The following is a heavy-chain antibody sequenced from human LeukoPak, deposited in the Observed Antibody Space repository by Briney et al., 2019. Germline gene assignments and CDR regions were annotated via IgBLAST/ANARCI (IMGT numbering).Heavy chain of an antibody. CDR1: GGSISSYY. D-gene: IGHD5-18*01. CDR3: ARARGYSYGGWFDP. V-gene: IGHV4-34*01. Sequence: ETLSLTCTVSGGSISSYYWSWIRQPPGKGLEWIGEINHSGSTNYNPSLKSRVTISVDTSKNQFSLKLSSVTAADTAVYYCARARGYSYGGWFDPWGQGTLVTVSS. J-gene: IGHJ5*02. CDR2: INHSGST.